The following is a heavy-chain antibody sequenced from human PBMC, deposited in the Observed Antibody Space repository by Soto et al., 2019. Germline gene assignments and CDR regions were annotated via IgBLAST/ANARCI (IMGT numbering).Heavy chain of an antibody. Sequence: SETLSLTCTVSGGSISRDYWSWIRQPPGKGLEWIGYIYYGGSTNYNPSLKSRVTISVDKSKNQFSLKLSSVTAADTAVYYCASRGQVAGRVNWFDPWGQGTLVTVSS. CDR2: IYYGGST. D-gene: IGHD6-19*01. CDR3: ASRGQVAGRVNWFDP. CDR1: GGSISRDY. V-gene: IGHV4-59*12. J-gene: IGHJ5*02.